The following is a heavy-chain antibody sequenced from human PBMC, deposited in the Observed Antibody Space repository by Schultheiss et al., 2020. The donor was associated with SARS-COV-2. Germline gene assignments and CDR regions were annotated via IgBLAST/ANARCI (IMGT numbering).Heavy chain of an antibody. CDR1: GYSFISYG. CDR2: ISAYNGNT. V-gene: IGHV1-18*01. J-gene: IGHJ6*02. Sequence: ASVKVSFKASGYSFISYGISWVRQAPGQGLEWMGWISAYNGNTNYAQKLQGRVTMTTDTSTSTAYMELRSLRSDDTAMYYCARDLGLGVAVAGTSYGMDVWGQGTTVTVSS. D-gene: IGHD6-19*01. CDR3: ARDLGLGVAVAGTSYGMDV.